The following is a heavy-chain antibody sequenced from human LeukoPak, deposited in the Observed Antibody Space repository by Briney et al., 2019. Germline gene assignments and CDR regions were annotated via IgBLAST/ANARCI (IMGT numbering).Heavy chain of an antibody. D-gene: IGHD5-18*01. CDR3: ARAGYSYGYYFDY. CDR2: ISYDGSNK. CDR1: GFTFSSYA. J-gene: IGHJ4*02. V-gene: IGHV3-30-3*01. Sequence: GGSLRLSCAASGFTFSSYAMHWVRQAPGKGLEWVAVISYDGSNKYYADSVKGRFTISRDNSENTLYLQMNSLRAEDTAVYYCARAGYSYGYYFDYWGQGTLVTVSS.